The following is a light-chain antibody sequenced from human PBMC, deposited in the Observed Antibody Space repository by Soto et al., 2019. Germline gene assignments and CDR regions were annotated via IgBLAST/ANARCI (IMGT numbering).Light chain of an antibody. CDR3: QHRRT. J-gene: IGKJ3*01. CDR2: DAS. Sequence: EVVLTQSPATLSLSPGERATLSCRASQSVVNYLAWYQQKPGQAPRLLIYDASNRATGIPARFSGSGSGTDFTLTISNLEPEDFAVYYCQHRRTFGPGTKVDIK. CDR1: QSVVNY. V-gene: IGKV3-11*01.